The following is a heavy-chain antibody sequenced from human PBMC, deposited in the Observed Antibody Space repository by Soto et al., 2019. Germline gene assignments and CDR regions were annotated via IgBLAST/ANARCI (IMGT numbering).Heavy chain of an antibody. CDR2: IYHSGAT. Sequence: QVQLQESGPALVKPSGTLSLACTVSGASTSSENWWSWVRQAPGKGLEWIGEIYHSGATHYSPSLKSRVTISLDKSKNPFFLKLASVTAADSAVYYCARDAGASRYYGMDVWGQGTKVTVS. V-gene: IGHV4-4*02. D-gene: IGHD2-8*02. J-gene: IGHJ6*02. CDR3: ARDAGASRYYGMDV. CDR1: GASTSSENW.